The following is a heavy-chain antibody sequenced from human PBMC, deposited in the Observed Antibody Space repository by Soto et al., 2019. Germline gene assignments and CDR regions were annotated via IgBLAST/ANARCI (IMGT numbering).Heavy chain of an antibody. Sequence: ASVKVSCKASGYTFSSYGISCVLQAPGQGLEWMGWISAYNGDVNYAQNFQGRVTMATDTSTSTAYMELRSLRSDDTAIYYCARDGPLISSRSWLDPWGPGTLVTVSS. V-gene: IGHV1-18*04. CDR2: ISAYNGDV. J-gene: IGHJ5*02. CDR1: GYTFSSYG. CDR3: ARDGPLISSRSWLDP. D-gene: IGHD3-16*01.